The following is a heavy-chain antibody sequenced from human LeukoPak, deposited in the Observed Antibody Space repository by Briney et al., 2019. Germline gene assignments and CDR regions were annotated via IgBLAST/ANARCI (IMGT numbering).Heavy chain of an antibody. D-gene: IGHD3-3*01. CDR2: IYYSGST. V-gene: IGHV4-59*01. J-gene: IGHJ4*02. CDR3: AGEDFWSGPTIFDC. CDR1: GGSISSYY. Sequence: SETLSLTCTVSGGSISSYYWSWIRQPPGKGLEWIGYIYYSGSTNYNPSLKSRVTIAIDTSKNQFSLKLSSVTAADTAVYYCAGEDFWSGPTIFDCWGQGTLVTVSS.